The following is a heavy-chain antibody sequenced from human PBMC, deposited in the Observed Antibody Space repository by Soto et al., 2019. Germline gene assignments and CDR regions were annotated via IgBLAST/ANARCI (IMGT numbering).Heavy chain of an antibody. CDR1: GSTFSSYT. CDR2: ITGSGDLT. V-gene: IGHV3-23*01. CDR3: AREERFNSGYYYVTGDFYYNALDV. D-gene: IGHD3-22*01. J-gene: IGHJ6*03. Sequence: GGSLRLSFSDPGSTFSSYTFHWVLHAPLNLLEWVSFITGSGDLTHYAESLQGRFTISRDQSGNMLYLQMKSLRVEDTAVYYCAREERFNSGYYYVTGDFYYNALDVWGKGTTVTVS.